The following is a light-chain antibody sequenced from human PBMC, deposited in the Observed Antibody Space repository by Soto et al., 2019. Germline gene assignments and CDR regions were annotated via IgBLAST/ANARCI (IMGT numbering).Light chain of an antibody. Sequence: EIVLTQSPGTLSLSPGERATLSCRASQSVSKYLAWYQQKPGQAPRLLIYGASSRATGIPDRFSGSGSGTDFTLTISSLQSEDFAVYYCQQYNNWPPWTFGQGTKVDI. CDR1: QSVSKY. J-gene: IGKJ1*01. CDR3: QQYNNWPPWT. V-gene: IGKV3D-15*01. CDR2: GAS.